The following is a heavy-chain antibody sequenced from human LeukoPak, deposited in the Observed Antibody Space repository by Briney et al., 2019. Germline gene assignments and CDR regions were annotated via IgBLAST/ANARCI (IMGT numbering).Heavy chain of an antibody. J-gene: IGHJ6*02. D-gene: IGHD5-18*01. CDR1: GFTFSDYY. CDR2: ISSSGSTI. V-gene: IGHV3-11*01. Sequence: GGSLRLSCAASGFTFSDYYMSWIRQAPGKGLEWVSYISSSGSTIYYADSVKGRFTISRDNAKNSLYLQMNSLRAEDTAVYYCARDRVDTAMVSYYYGMDVWGQGTTATVSS. CDR3: ARDRVDTAMVSYYYGMDV.